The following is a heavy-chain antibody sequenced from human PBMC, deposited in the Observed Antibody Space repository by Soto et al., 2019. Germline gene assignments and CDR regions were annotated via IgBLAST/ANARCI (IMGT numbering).Heavy chain of an antibody. V-gene: IGHV1-2*04. CDR3: ARGRMITFGGDIVEAAFYI. J-gene: IGHJ3*02. D-gene: IGHD3-16*02. CDR1: GYTFTGFS. Sequence: ASVKVSCKASGYTFTGFSIHSVRQAPGQGMEWMGWINPNSGDTNYAQKFLGWVTMTRNTSISTAYMELSRLRSDDTAVYYCARGRMITFGGDIVEAAFYIWGQGIMGTVSS. CDR2: INPNSGDT.